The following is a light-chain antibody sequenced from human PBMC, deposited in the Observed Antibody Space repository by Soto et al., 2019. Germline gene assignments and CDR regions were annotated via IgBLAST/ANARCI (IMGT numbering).Light chain of an antibody. Sequence: ERVMTQSPATLSVSPGERATLSCRASESVSDNYLAWYQQRSGQAPRLVIYGASSRASAVPDRFSGSGSGADFTLTISRLEPEDFAVYYCQQYGSSPLTFGGGTKVDIK. CDR1: ESVSDNY. J-gene: IGKJ4*01. V-gene: IGKV3-20*01. CDR2: GAS. CDR3: QQYGSSPLT.